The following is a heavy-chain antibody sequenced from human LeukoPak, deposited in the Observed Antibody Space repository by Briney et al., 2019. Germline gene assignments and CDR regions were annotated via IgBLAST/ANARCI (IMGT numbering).Heavy chain of an antibody. J-gene: IGHJ4*02. D-gene: IGHD2-2*01. V-gene: IGHV2-70*12. CDR1: GFSLSTSGMC. Sequence: SGPTLVKPTQTLTLTCTFSGFSLSTSGMCVSWIRQSPGKALEWLARIDWDDDKYYSTSLKTRLTISKDTSKNQVVLTMTSMDPVDTATYYCARSTSCYVQNIYFNYWGQGTLVTVSS. CDR3: ARSTSCYVQNIYFNY. CDR2: IDWDDDK.